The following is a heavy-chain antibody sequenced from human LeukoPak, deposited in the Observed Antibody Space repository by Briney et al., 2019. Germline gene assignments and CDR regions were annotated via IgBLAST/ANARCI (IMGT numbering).Heavy chain of an antibody. CDR3: GRLFGGVTTFDY. D-gene: IGHD4-17*01. Sequence: GGSLRLSCAASGFTFNTYSMRWVRQAPGKGLDWVASINQDGSAEYYVDSVRGRFTISRDNAKNSLYLQVNSLRVDDTAVYYCGRLFGGVTTFDYWGQGTLVTVSS. V-gene: IGHV3-7*01. CDR1: GFTFNTYS. J-gene: IGHJ4*02. CDR2: INQDGSAE.